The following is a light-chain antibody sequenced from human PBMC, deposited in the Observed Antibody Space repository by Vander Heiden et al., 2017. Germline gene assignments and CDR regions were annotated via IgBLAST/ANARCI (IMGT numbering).Light chain of an antibody. J-gene: IGLJ1*01. V-gene: IGLV1-44*01. CDR1: SSNIGSNT. CDR3: VAWDDSLNGYV. Sequence: QSVLTQSPSASATPGQRVTISCSGSSSNIGSNTVSWFQQLPGTAPKLLIYSNNQRPSGVPDRFSGSKSGTSASLAISGLQSDDEADYYCVAWDDSLNGYVFGTGTKVTVL. CDR2: SNN.